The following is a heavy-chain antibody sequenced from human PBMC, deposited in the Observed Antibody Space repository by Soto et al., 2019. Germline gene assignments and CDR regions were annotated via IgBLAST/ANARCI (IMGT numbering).Heavy chain of an antibody. D-gene: IGHD3-16*01. Sequence: ASVKVSCKASGYTFTSYAMHWVRQAPGQRLEWMGWITAGNGNTKYSQKFQGRVTITRDTSASTAYMELSSLRYEDTAVYYCARGAWGACFDSWGQGTLVTVSS. CDR2: ITAGNGNT. J-gene: IGHJ4*02. CDR1: GYTFTSYA. CDR3: ARGAWGACFDS. V-gene: IGHV1-3*01.